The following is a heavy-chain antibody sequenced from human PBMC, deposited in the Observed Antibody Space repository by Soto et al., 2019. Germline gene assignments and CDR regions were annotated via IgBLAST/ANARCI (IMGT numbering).Heavy chain of an antibody. D-gene: IGHD4-4*01. CDR1: GGSISYSY. CDR3: ARLLQDYSNVYFDY. V-gene: IGHV4-59*08. J-gene: IGHJ4*02. Sequence: SETLSLTCNVSGGSISYSYWTWIRQTPGKGLEWIGYGHSNGISKYNPSFESRVLISVDTSKSLFSLKLSSVTAADTAVYYCARLLQDYSNVYFDYWGQGTLVTVSS. CDR2: GHSNGIS.